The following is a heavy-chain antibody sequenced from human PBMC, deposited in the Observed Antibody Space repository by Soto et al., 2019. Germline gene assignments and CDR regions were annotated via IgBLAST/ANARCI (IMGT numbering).Heavy chain of an antibody. J-gene: IGHJ5*02. Sequence: ASVKVSCKASGGTFSSYAISWVRQAPGQGLEWMGGIIPIFGTANYAQKFQGRVTITAHKSTSTAYMELRSLRSEDTAVYYCARDYTCPALAVTPTRYWFDPWGQGTLVTVSS. D-gene: IGHD6-19*01. V-gene: IGHV1-69*06. CDR3: ARDYTCPALAVTPTRYWFDP. CDR1: GGTFSSYA. CDR2: IIPIFGTA.